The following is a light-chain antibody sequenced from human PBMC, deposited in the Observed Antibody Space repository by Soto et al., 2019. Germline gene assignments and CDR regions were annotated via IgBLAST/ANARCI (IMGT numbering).Light chain of an antibody. J-gene: IGLJ2*01. Sequence: QAVVTQPPSVSEAPRQRVTISCSGSSSNIGTYAVNWYQQLPGKAPKLIIYYDDLVPSGVSDRFSGSRSGTSASLAISGLQSEDEADYYCASWDDSLRAPVFGGGTKLTVL. CDR2: YDD. V-gene: IGLV1-36*01. CDR1: SSNIGTYA. CDR3: ASWDDSLRAPV.